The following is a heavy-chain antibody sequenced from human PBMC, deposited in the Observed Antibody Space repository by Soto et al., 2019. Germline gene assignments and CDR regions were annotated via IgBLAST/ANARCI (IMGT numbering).Heavy chain of an antibody. CDR1: GFTFSDYA. D-gene: IGHD1-26*01. J-gene: IGHJ4*02. CDR2: ISSGGGSP. Sequence: QLLESGGGLVQPGGSLRLSCAASGFTFSDYAMSWVRQAPGKGLEWVSSISSGGGSPYYADSVKGRFTISRNNSKNTLFWQMNSLRAEDTAVYYCAKGDGRIVPRHFDYWGQGTLVTVSS. CDR3: AKGDGRIVPRHFDY. V-gene: IGHV3-23*01.